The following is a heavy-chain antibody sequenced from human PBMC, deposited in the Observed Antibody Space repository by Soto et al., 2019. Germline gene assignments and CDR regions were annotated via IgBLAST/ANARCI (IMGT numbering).Heavy chain of an antibody. CDR2: ISAYNGNT. D-gene: IGHD1-26*01. Sequence: ASVKVSCKASGYTFTSYGISWVRQAPGQGLEWMGWISAYNGNTNYAQKLQGRVTMTTDTSTSTAYMELSSLRSEDTAVYYCASSSGSYSYYYGMDVWGQGTTVTVSS. V-gene: IGHV1-18*01. CDR3: ASSSGSYSYYYGMDV. CDR1: GYTFTSYG. J-gene: IGHJ6*02.